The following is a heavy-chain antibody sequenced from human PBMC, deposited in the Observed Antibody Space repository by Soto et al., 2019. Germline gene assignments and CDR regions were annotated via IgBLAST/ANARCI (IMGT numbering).Heavy chain of an antibody. CDR3: ARDEVVPAVGAMDV. D-gene: IGHD2-2*01. J-gene: IGHJ6*02. CDR2: IWYDGSNK. CDR1: GFTFSSYG. V-gene: IGHV3-33*01. Sequence: QVQLVESGGGVVQPGRSLRLSCAASGFTFSSYGMHWVRQAPGKGLEWVAVIWYDGSNKYYADSVKGRFTISRDNSKNTLYLQMNSLRAEDTAVYYCARDEVVPAVGAMDVWGQGTTVTVSS.